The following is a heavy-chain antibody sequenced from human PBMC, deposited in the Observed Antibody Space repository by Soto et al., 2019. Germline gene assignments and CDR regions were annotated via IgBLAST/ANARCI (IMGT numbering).Heavy chain of an antibody. CDR2: FYYSENT. D-gene: IGHD2-2*01. Sequence: QLQLQESGPGLLKPSETLSLTCSVSGGSISSKSYSWGWIRQPPGKGLEWIGTFYYSENTYYNPSLKSRVTISVDTSKNQFSLKLSSVTAADTAVYYCAKLVGYCSGNSCHGDYAMDVWGQGTTVTVSS. CDR3: AKLVGYCSGNSCHGDYAMDV. CDR1: GGSISSKSYS. J-gene: IGHJ6*02. V-gene: IGHV4-39*01.